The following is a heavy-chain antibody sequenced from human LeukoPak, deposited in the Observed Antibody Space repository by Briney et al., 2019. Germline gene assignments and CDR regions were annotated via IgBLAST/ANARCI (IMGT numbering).Heavy chain of an antibody. V-gene: IGHV3-23*01. CDR1: GFTFSSYA. J-gene: IGHJ3*02. CDR2: ISGSGGST. Sequence: GGSLRLSCAASGFTFSSYAMSWVRQAQGQGLEWVSAISGSGGSTYYADSVKGRFTISRDNSKNTLYLQMNSLRAEDTAVYYCAKDGDDFWSGYYVSAFDIWGQGTMVTVSS. CDR3: AKDGDDFWSGYYVSAFDI. D-gene: IGHD3-3*01.